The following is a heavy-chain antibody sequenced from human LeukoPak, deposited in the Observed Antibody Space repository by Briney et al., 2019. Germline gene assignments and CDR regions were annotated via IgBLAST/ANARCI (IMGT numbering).Heavy chain of an antibody. Sequence: ASVKVSCKASGYTFTGYYIHWVRQAPGQGLEWMGWIDPNSGDTNYAQKFQGRVTMTRDTSISTAYMELSRLRSDDTAVYYCARDLSEGGYSFNYSYYYGMDVWGQGTTVTVSS. V-gene: IGHV1-2*02. CDR3: ARDLSEGGYSFNYSYYYGMDV. CDR1: GYTFTGYY. D-gene: IGHD5-18*01. J-gene: IGHJ6*02. CDR2: IDPNSGDT.